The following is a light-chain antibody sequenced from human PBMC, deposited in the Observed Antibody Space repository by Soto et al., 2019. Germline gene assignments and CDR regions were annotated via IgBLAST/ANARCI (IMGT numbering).Light chain of an antibody. CDR1: QSISSY. CDR3: HQSYSTPFT. V-gene: IGKV1-39*01. J-gene: IGKJ3*01. CDR2: AAS. Sequence: DIQMTQSPSSLSASVGDRVTITCRASQSISSYLNWYQQKPGKAPKLLIYAASSLQSGVPSRFSGSGSGTAFTLTISSLQPEDFATYSCHQSYSTPFTFGAGNKVDIK.